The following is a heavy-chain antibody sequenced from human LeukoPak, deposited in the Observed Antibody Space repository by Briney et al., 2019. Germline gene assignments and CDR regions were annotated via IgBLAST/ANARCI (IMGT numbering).Heavy chain of an antibody. V-gene: IGHV3-23*01. D-gene: IGHD5-12*01. CDR2: ISGSGGDT. Sequence: GGSLRLSCAASGFTFSSYAMNWVRQAPGKGLEWVSISGSGGDTYYADSVKGRFTISRDKSKSTLYLQMNSLRAEDTAVYYCAKGAYDYIEIAYFDYWGQGTLVTVSS. CDR3: AKGAYDYIEIAYFDY. J-gene: IGHJ4*02. CDR1: GFTFSSYA.